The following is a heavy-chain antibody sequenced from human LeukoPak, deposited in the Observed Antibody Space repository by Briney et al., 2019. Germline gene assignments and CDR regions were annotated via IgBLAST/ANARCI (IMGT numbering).Heavy chain of an antibody. CDR2: ISGSGGST. J-gene: IGHJ1*01. D-gene: IGHD2-21*02. CDR1: GFTFSSYA. V-gene: IGHV3-23*01. CDR3: AKGGIVVVTAISEYFQH. Sequence: GGSLTLSCAASGFTFSSYAMSWVRQAPGKGLEWVSDISGSGGSTYYADSVKGRFTISRDNSKNTLYLQMNSLRAEDTAVYYCAKGGIVVVTAISEYFQHWGQGTLVTVSS.